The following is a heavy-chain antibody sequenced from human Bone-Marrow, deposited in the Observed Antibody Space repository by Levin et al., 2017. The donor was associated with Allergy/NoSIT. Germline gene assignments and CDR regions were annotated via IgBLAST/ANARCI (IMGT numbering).Heavy chain of an antibody. CDR2: INPNTGGT. J-gene: IGHJ5*02. V-gene: IGHV1-2*06. D-gene: IGHD4-11*01. Sequence: ASVKVSCKASGYTFTGHYLHWVRQAPGQGLEWMGRINPNTGGTIYAQNLQGRVTMTRDTSISTAYMELSTLRSDDTAVYYCARDSGKLQPRGENCHGPWGQGTLVTVSS. CDR1: GYTFTGHY. CDR3: ARDSGKLQPRGENCHGP.